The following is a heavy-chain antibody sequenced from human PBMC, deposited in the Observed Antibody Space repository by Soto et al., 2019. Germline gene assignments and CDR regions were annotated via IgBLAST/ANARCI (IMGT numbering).Heavy chain of an antibody. J-gene: IGHJ6*02. V-gene: IGHV1-2*02. Sequence: QVQLVQSGAEVKNPGASVKVSCKASRYSFSGWFIHWVRQAPGQGPEWMGGKYMNTGDIIYGQNYQGRATMTDDASINTDYMELSGLTYDDSGVYYCARELQRGLAVWSQGTTVTVS. CDR1: RYSFSGWF. CDR3: ARELQRGLAV. CDR2: KYMNTGDI.